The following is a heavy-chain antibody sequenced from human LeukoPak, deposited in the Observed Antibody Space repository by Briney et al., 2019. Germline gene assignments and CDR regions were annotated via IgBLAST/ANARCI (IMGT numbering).Heavy chain of an antibody. V-gene: IGHV1-18*01. J-gene: IGHJ6*03. D-gene: IGHD6-13*01. CDR1: GYTFTSYG. CDR2: ISAYNGYT. Sequence: ASVKVSCKASGYTFTSYGISWVRQAPGQGLEWMGWISAYNGYTNYAQKVQGRVTMTTDTSTSTVYMELRSLRSDDTAVYYCARAGSGHSSSWYNYYYYYYMDVWGKGTTVTISS. CDR3: ARAGSGHSSSWYNYYYYYYMDV.